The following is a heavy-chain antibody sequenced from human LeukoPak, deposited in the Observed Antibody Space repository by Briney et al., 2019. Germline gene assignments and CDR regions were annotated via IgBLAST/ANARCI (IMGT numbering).Heavy chain of an antibody. CDR3: ARIRIPGWYFDL. J-gene: IGHJ2*01. Sequence: PGGCLRLSCAASGFTFSSYEMNWVRQAPGKGLGWVSYISSSGSNIYYADSVKGRFTISRDNAKNSLYLQMNSLRAEDTAVYYCARIRIPGWYFDLWGRGTLVTVSS. CDR1: GFTFSSYE. D-gene: IGHD2-2*01. V-gene: IGHV3-48*03. CDR2: ISSSGSNI.